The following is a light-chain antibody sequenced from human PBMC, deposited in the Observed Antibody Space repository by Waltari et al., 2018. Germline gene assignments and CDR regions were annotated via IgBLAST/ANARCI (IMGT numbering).Light chain of an antibody. CDR1: QGISTY. Sequence: DIQLTQSPSFLSASVRDRVTIPCRASQGISTYLAWYHQKPGKAPKLLSYAASTLQSDIPSRFSGSGSGTEFTLTISSLQPEDFATYYCLHLNNFPLSFGGGTKVELK. CDR3: LHLNNFPLS. J-gene: IGKJ4*01. CDR2: AAS. V-gene: IGKV1-9*01.